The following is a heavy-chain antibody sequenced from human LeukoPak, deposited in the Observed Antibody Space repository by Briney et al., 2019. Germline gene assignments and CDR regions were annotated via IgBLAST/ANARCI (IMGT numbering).Heavy chain of an antibody. V-gene: IGHV3-11*01. Sequence: GGPLRLSCAASGFTFSDYYMSWIRQAPGKGLEWVSYISSSGSTIYYADSVKGRFTISRDNAKNSLYLQMNSLRAEDTAVYYCARDRARLYSSGWLRENLYYYYYGMDVWGQGTTVTVSS. D-gene: IGHD6-19*01. J-gene: IGHJ6*02. CDR3: ARDRARLYSSGWLRENLYYYYYGMDV. CDR2: ISSSGSTI. CDR1: GFTFSDYY.